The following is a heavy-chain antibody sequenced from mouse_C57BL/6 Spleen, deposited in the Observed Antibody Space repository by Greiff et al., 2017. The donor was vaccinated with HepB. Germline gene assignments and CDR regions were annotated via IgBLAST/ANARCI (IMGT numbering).Heavy chain of an antibody. CDR1: GFNIKDDY. D-gene: IGHD2-1*01. CDR2: IDPENGDT. J-gene: IGHJ3*01. CDR3: TTEGSYGNFY. V-gene: IGHV14-4*01. Sequence: EVQLQQSGAELVRPGASVKLSCTASGFNIKDDYMHWVKQRPEQGLEWIGWIDPENGDTEYASKFQGKATITADTSSNTAYLQLSSLTSEDTAVYYCTTEGSYGNFYWGQGTLVTVSA.